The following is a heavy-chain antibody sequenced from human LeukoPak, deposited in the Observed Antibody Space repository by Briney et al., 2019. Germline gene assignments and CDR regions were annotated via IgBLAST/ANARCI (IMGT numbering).Heavy chain of an antibody. V-gene: IGHV3-53*01. CDR1: GFPVRSRY. CDR3: ASLEGGPTDGR. Sequence: GGSLRLSCEVSGFPVRSRYMTWVRQAPGKGLECVSVIYSGGTTYYIDSVKDRFTISRDNSKSTMYLEMNNLRVEDTAVYYCASLEGGPTDGRWGQGTLVTVSS. CDR2: IYSGGTT. D-gene: IGHD1-26*01. J-gene: IGHJ4*03.